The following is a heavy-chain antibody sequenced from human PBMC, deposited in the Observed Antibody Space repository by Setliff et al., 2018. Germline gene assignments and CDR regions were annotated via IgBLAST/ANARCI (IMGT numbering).Heavy chain of an antibody. Sequence: GGSLRLSCAVSGLRFSDAWVSWVRQAPGKGLEWAGRIKSYGSGGTIDYAAPVEGRFTISRDDSKNTVYLQMNSLTTGATAVSFCARQTVTILRGLCPLCDYWGQGTLVTVSS. V-gene: IGHV3-15*01. CDR2: IKSYGSGGTI. J-gene: IGHJ4*02. CDR1: GLRFSDAW. D-gene: IGHD4-17*01. CDR3: ARQTVTILRGLCPLCDY.